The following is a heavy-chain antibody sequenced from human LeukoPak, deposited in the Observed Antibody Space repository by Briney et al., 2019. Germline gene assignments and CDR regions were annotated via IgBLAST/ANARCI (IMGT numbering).Heavy chain of an antibody. Sequence: ASVKVSCKASGYTFTSHDINWVRQATGQGLEWMGWMNPNSGNTGYAQKFQGRVTITRNTSISTAYMELSSLRSEDTAVYYCARGPAYSNDGAYYYYYMEVWGKGTTVTVSS. CDR3: ARGPAYSNDGAYYYYYMEV. CDR1: GYTFTSHD. CDR2: MNPNSGNT. D-gene: IGHD4-11*01. V-gene: IGHV1-8*01. J-gene: IGHJ6*03.